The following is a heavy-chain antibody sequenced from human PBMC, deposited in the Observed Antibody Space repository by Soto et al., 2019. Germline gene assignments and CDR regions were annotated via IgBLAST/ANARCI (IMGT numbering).Heavy chain of an antibody. CDR3: ARFPDYAVLRGDAALQH. Sequence: AGGSLRLSCAASGFTFSSYAMSWVRQAPGKGLEWVSAISGSGGSKYYADSVKGRFTISRDNSKNTLYLQMNSLRAEDTAVYYCARFPDYAVLRGDAALQHWGQGTLVTVSS. J-gene: IGHJ1*01. V-gene: IGHV3-23*01. D-gene: IGHD3-10*01. CDR1: GFTFSSYA. CDR2: ISGSGGSK.